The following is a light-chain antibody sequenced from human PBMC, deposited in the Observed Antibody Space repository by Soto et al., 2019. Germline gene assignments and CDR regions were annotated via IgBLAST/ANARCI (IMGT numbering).Light chain of an antibody. Sequence: EIVLTQSPATLSLSPGERATLSCRASQSVSSYLAWYQQKPGQAPRLLIYDASNRATGIPVRFSGSGSGAEFTLTINSLQSEDFAVYYCQPYNNWSLTFGGGTKVDIK. V-gene: IGKV3-11*01. J-gene: IGKJ4*01. CDR1: QSVSSY. CDR3: QPYNNWSLT. CDR2: DAS.